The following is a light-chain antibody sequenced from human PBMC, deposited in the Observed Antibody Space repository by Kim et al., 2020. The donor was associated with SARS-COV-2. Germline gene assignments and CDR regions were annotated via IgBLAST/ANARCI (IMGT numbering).Light chain of an antibody. CDR1: SSDVGGYNY. CDR2: DVS. Sequence: QSALTQPASVSGSPGQSITISCTGTSSDVGGYNYVSWYQQHPGKAPKLMIFDVSTRPSGVSNRFSASKSGNTASLTISGLQAEDEGDYYCFSYTRSSTSVVFGGGTQLTVL. V-gene: IGLV2-14*03. CDR3: FSYTRSSTSVV. J-gene: IGLJ2*01.